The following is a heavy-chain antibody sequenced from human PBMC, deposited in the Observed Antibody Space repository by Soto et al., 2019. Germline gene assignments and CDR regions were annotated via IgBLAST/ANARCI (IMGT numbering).Heavy chain of an antibody. D-gene: IGHD6-13*01. CDR2: ISSSSSTI. CDR1: GFTFSSYS. Sequence: EVQLVESGGGLVQPGGSLRLSCAASGFTFSSYSMNWVRQAPGKGLEWVSYISSSSSTIYYADSVKGRFTISRDNAKNSLYLQMNSLRAEDTAVYYCAIERSWDPYYYYYYMDVWGKGTTVTVSS. V-gene: IGHV3-48*01. J-gene: IGHJ6*03. CDR3: AIERSWDPYYYYYYMDV.